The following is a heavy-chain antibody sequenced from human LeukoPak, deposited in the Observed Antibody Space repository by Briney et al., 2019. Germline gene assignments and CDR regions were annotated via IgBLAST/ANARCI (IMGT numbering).Heavy chain of an antibody. Sequence: QSGGSLRLSCAASGFTFSSYAMHWVRQAPGKGLEWVAVISYDGSNKYYADSVKGRFTISRDNSKNTLYLQMNSLRAEDTAVYYCARDPLRRGGIAARRGYFDYWGQGTLVTVSS. V-gene: IGHV3-30*04. CDR3: ARDPLRRGGIAARRGYFDY. CDR1: GFTFSSYA. J-gene: IGHJ4*02. D-gene: IGHD6-6*01. CDR2: ISYDGSNK.